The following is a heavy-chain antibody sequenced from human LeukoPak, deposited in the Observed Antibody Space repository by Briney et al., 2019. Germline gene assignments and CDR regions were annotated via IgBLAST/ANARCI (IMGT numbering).Heavy chain of an antibody. V-gene: IGHV4-38-2*01. CDR3: ARSYSGYDRPCGY. CDR1: GYSISSGYY. CDR2: IYHSGST. Sequence: SETLSLTCAVSGYSISSGYYWGWIRQPPGKGLEWIGSIYHSGSTYYNPSLKSRVTLSVDTSKNQFSLKLSSVTAADTAVYYCARSYSGYDRPCGYWGQGTLVTVSS. J-gene: IGHJ1*01. D-gene: IGHD5-12*01.